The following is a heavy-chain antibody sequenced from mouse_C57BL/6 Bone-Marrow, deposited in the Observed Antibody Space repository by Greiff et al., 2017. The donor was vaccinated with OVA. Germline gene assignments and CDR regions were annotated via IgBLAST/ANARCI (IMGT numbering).Heavy chain of an antibody. CDR3: ARALYYYGIPFAY. J-gene: IGHJ3*01. D-gene: IGHD1-1*01. Sequence: EVQLVESGGGLVKPGGSLKLSCAASGFTFSSYAMSWVRQTPEKRLEWVATISDGGSYTYYPDNVKGRFTISRDNAKNNLYLQMSHLKSGDAAMYYCARALYYYGIPFAYWGQGTLVTVSA. CDR2: ISDGGSYT. V-gene: IGHV5-4*01. CDR1: GFTFSSYA.